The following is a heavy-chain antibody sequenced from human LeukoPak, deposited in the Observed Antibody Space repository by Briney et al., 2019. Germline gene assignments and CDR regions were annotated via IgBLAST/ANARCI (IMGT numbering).Heavy chain of an antibody. J-gene: IGHJ4*02. CDR3: ARQGRGEAVALDY. D-gene: IGHD6-19*01. V-gene: IGHV4-59*08. CDR2: IYDSGYT. CDR1: GGSISSYY. Sequence: SETLSLTCTVSGGSISSYYWSWIRQPPGKGLEWIGYIYDSGYTNYNPSLKSRVTISVDTSKNQFSLKLSSVTAADTAVYYCARQGRGEAVALDYWGQGTLVSVSS.